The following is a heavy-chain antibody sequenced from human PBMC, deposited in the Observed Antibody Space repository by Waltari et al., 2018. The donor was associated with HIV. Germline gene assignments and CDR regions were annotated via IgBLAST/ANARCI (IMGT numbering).Heavy chain of an antibody. D-gene: IGHD2-8*01. CDR1: GFTFTTYG. J-gene: IGHJ4*02. CDR3: ANGHCTPVGCTSCPPH. CDR2: VSNDGPSK. Sequence: QVQLVESGGGVVQPGRSLRLSCAASGFTFTTYGMHGVRQAPGEGPDGGASVSNDGPSKFYGDSVNGQFAIPRDYSKSTVYLQMNSLRPEQTAMYYCANGHCTPVGCTSCPPHWGRGTQVTVSS. V-gene: IGHV3-30*18.